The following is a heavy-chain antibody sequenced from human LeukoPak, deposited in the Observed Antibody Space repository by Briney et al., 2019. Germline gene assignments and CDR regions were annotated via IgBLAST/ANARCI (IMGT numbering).Heavy chain of an antibody. V-gene: IGHV3-53*05. CDR3: ARDRRVTTVTTVGY. Sequence: GGSLRLSCAASGFTVSSNYMSWVRQAPGKGLEWVSIIYSGGSTFYADSVKGRFTISRDNSKNTLYLQMNSLRAEDTAVYYCARDRRVTTVTTVGYWGQGTLVTVSS. J-gene: IGHJ4*02. D-gene: IGHD4-17*01. CDR2: IYSGGST. CDR1: GFTVSSNY.